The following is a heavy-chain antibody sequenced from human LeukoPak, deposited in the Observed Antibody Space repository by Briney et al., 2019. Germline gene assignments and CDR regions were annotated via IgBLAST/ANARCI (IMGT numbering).Heavy chain of an antibody. Sequence: GRSLRLSCAASGFTFSSYAMHWVRQAPGKGLEWVAVISYDGSNKYYADSVKGRSTISRDNSKNTLYPQMNSLRAEDTAVYYCARDTVRGSHPAPSNWFDPWGQGTLVTVSS. J-gene: IGHJ5*02. CDR1: GFTFSSYA. CDR3: ARDTVRGSHPAPSNWFDP. V-gene: IGHV3-30*04. D-gene: IGHD3-10*01. CDR2: ISYDGSNK.